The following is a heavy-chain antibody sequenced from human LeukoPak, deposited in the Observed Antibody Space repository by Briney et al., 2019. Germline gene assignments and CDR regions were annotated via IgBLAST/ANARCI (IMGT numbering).Heavy chain of an antibody. CDR3: ARDLCRDGYCGGDQVGAAFDI. V-gene: IGHV4-61*02. D-gene: IGHD2-21*02. CDR1: GGSIISGSYY. Sequence: SQTLSLTCTVSGGSIISGSYYWSWIRQPAGKGLEWIGRIYTSGSTNYNPSLKSRVTISVDTSKNQFSLKLSSVTAADTAVYYCARDLCRDGYCGGDQVGAAFDIWGQGTMVTVSS. J-gene: IGHJ3*02. CDR2: IYTSGST.